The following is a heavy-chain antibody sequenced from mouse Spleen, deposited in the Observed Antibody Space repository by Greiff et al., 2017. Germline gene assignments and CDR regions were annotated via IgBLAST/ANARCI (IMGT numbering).Heavy chain of an antibody. CDR3: ARAGPSFLYWYFDV. J-gene: IGHJ1*03. Sequence: EVQGVESGGGLVKPGGSLKLSCAASGFTFSSYAMSWVRQTPEKRLEWVATISDGGSYTYYPDNVKGRFTISRDNAKNNLYLQMSHLKSEDTAMYYCARAGPSFLYWYFDVWGTGTTVTVSS. D-gene: IGHD2-10*02. V-gene: IGHV5-4*01. CDR2: ISDGGSYT. CDR1: GFTFSSYA.